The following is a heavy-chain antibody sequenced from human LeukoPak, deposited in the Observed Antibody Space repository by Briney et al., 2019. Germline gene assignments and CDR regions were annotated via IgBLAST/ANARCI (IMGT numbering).Heavy chain of an antibody. CDR2: ISGSSTTI. V-gene: IGHV3-48*04. CDR1: GFTFSTYS. CDR3: AREWYYGFGELSHDYGMDV. J-gene: IGHJ6*02. Sequence: PGGSLSLSCAASGFTFSTYSMNWVRQAPGMGLEWISYISGSSTTIYSADSVKGRFTTSRDNAKNTLYLQMSSLRAEDTAVYYCAREWYYGFGELSHDYGMDVWGQGTTVTVSS. D-gene: IGHD3-10*01.